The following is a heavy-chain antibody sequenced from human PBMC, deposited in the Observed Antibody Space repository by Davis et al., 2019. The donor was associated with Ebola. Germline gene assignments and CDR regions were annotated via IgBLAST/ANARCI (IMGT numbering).Heavy chain of an antibody. D-gene: IGHD1-26*01. V-gene: IGHV3-48*03. CDR2: ISSSGSTI. Sequence: GESLKISCAAPGFTFSSYEMNWVRQAPGKGLESVSYISSSGSTIYYADSVKGRFTISRDNAKNSLYLQMNSLRAEDTAVYYCTRDEDIPYFKWELPLCMDVWGQGTTVTVSS. J-gene: IGHJ6*02. CDR3: TRDEDIPYFKWELPLCMDV. CDR1: GFTFSSYE.